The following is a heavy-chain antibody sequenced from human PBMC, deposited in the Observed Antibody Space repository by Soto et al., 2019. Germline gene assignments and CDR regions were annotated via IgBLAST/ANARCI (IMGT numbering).Heavy chain of an antibody. V-gene: IGHV1-46*01. CDR3: AHRSPYRGSWNSGWFDS. CDR1: GYSFTSHY. Sequence: ASVKVSCKAIGYSFTSHYMHWVRQAPGQGLEWMGTIYPGGVNIGYAQKFKSRLSIIKDTSINQVFLIMTTVDPVDSATYYCAHRSPYRGSWNSGWFDSWGQGILVTVSS. J-gene: IGHJ5*01. D-gene: IGHD6-13*01. CDR2: IYPGGVNI.